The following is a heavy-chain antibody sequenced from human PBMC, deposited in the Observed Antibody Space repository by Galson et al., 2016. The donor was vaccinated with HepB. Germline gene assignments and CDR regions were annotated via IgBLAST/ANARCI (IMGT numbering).Heavy chain of an antibody. J-gene: IGHJ4*02. Sequence: SVKVSCKASGYTFTGYYIHWVRQAPGQGLEWMGRITPNSGGTNYAQKFQGRVTMTRDTSISTAYMELSSLRSDDTAVYYCSRDTAYSSGLIHWGQGTLVTVSS. CDR2: ITPNSGGT. V-gene: IGHV1-2*06. D-gene: IGHD6-19*01. CDR3: SRDTAYSSGLIH. CDR1: GYTFTGYY.